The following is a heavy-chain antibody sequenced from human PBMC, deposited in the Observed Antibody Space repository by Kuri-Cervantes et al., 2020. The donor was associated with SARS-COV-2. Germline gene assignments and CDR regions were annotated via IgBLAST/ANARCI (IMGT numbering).Heavy chain of an antibody. Sequence: LSLTCAASGFTFSSYAMSWVRQAPGKGLEWVSAISGSGGSTYYADSVKGRFTISRDNSKNTLYLQMNSLRAEDTAVYYCAKDSDTAMVTIFDYWGQGTLVTVSS. CDR2: ISGSGGST. D-gene: IGHD5-18*01. CDR1: GFTFSSYA. J-gene: IGHJ4*02. V-gene: IGHV3-23*01. CDR3: AKDSDTAMVTIFDY.